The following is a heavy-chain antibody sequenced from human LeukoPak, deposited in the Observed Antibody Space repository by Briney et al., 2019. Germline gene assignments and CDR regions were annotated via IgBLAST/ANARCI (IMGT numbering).Heavy chain of an antibody. CDR2: INPNSGGT. Sequence: APVKVSCKASGYTFTGYYMHWVRQAPGQGLEWMGWINPNSGGTNYAQKFQGRVTMTRDTSISTAYMELSRLRSDDTAVYYCAREVEYSSSSIDGDYWGQGTLVTVSS. D-gene: IGHD6-6*01. J-gene: IGHJ4*02. V-gene: IGHV1-2*02. CDR1: GYTFTGYY. CDR3: AREVEYSSSSIDGDY.